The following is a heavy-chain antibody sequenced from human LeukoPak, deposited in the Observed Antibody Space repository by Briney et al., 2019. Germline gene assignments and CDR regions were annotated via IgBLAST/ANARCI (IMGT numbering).Heavy chain of an antibody. D-gene: IGHD2-2*03. CDR2: ISSSGSTI. CDR1: GFSFSDYY. J-gene: IGHJ4*02. CDR3: ASGYCGSISCYASVY. V-gene: IGHV3-11*04. Sequence: GGSLKLSCAASGFSFSDYYMTWIRQAPGKGLEWVSYISSSGSTIYYADSVKGRFTISRDNAKNSLYLQMNSLRAEDTAVYYCASGYCGSISCYASVYWGQGTLVTVSS.